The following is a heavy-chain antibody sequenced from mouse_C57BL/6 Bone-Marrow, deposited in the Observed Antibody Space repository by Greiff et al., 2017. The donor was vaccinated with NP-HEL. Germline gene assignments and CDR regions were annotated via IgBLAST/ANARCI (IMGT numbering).Heavy chain of an antibody. CDR3: ARRGGDY. CDR1: GFTFSDYY. CDR2: ISNGGGST. V-gene: IGHV5-12*01. J-gene: IGHJ4*01. Sequence: EVKVVESGGGLVQPGGSLKLSCAASGFTFSDYYMYWVRQTPEKRLEWVAYISNGGGSTYYPDTVKGRFTIPRDNAKNTLYLQMSRLKSEDTAMYYCARRGGDYWGQGTSVTVSS.